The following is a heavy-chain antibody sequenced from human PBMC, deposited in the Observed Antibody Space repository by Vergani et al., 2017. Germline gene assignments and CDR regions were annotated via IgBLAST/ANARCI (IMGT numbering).Heavy chain of an antibody. CDR2: ISYDGSNK. Sequence: QVQLVESGGGVVQPGRSLRLSCAASGFTFSSYAMSWVRQAPGKGLEWVAVISYDGSNKYYADSVKGRFTISRDNSKNTLYLQMNSLRAEDTAVYYCATVPSAGSGYDDTFDYWGQGTLVTVSS. D-gene: IGHD5-12*01. V-gene: IGHV3-30*03. CDR3: ATVPSAGSGYDDTFDY. J-gene: IGHJ4*02. CDR1: GFTFSSYA.